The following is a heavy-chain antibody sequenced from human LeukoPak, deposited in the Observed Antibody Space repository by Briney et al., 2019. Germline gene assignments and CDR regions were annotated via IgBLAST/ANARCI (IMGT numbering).Heavy chain of an antibody. Sequence: ASVKLSCKASGYNFSSYYIQWVRQDPGQGLEWMGLLNPSRGTTAYAPKFQGRVTMTRDTSSNTVYMELRGLRSDATTIYYCARDATRGIGGSYDLDFWGQGSLVTVSS. CDR2: LNPSRGTT. J-gene: IGHJ4*02. CDR1: GYNFSSYY. D-gene: IGHD3-16*01. CDR3: ARDATRGIGGSYDLDF. V-gene: IGHV1-46*01.